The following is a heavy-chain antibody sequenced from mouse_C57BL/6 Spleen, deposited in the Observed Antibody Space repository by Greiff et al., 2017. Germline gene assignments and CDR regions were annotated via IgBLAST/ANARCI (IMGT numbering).Heavy chain of an antibody. V-gene: IGHV1-26*01. CDR1: GYTFTNYY. CDR2: INPDSGGT. CDR3: ARSANEYASFDY. D-gene: IGHD5-1*01. Sequence: VQLQQSGAELVKPGASVKMSCKASGYTFTNYYMNWVKQRPGKSLEWIGVINPDSGGTNYNEKFKGKATLTVDKSSSTAYMQLRSLTSEDSAVYYCARSANEYASFDYWGQGTTLTVSS. J-gene: IGHJ2*01.